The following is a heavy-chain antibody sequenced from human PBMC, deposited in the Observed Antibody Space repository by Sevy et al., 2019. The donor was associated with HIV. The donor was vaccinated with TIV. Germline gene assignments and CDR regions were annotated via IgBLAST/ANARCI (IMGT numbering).Heavy chain of an antibody. D-gene: IGHD3-10*01. CDR1: GFSISSDYY. V-gene: IGHV4-38-2*02. CDR2: IYDGGST. J-gene: IGHJ4*02. Sequence: SETLSLTWTVSGFSISSDYYWGWIRQPPGKGLEWIGSIYDGGSTYYNPSLKSRVTISIDTSKNQFSLKLSSVTAADTAVYYCARDYYGSGSYYEFVYWGQGTLVTVSS. CDR3: ARDYYGSGSYYEFVY.